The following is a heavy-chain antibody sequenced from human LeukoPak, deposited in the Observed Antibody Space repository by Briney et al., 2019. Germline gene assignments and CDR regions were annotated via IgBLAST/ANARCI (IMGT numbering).Heavy chain of an antibody. CDR1: GFTFSNYA. V-gene: IGHV3-23*01. D-gene: IGHD6-6*01. CDR3: AKGLAARPGYMDV. J-gene: IGHJ6*03. Sequence: GGSLRLSCAASGFTFSNYAMSWVRQAPGKGLEWVSAISGSGGNTYYADSVKGRFTISRDNSKNTLYLQMNSLRAEDTAIYYCAKGLAARPGYMDVWGKGTTVTVSS. CDR2: ISGSGGNT.